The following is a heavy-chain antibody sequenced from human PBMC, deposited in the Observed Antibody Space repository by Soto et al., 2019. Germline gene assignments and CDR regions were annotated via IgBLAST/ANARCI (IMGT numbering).Heavy chain of an antibody. D-gene: IGHD1-26*01. J-gene: IGHJ4*02. V-gene: IGHV1-69*02. CDR3: ARESGSRTILVCFDY. CDR1: GGTFSSYT. CDR2: IIPILGIA. Sequence: QVQLVQSGAEVKKPGSSVKVSCKASGGTFSSYTISWVRQAPGQGLEWMGRIIPILGIANYAQKFQGRVTITADKSTSTAYMELSSLRSEDTAVYYCARESGSRTILVCFDYWGQGTLVTVSS.